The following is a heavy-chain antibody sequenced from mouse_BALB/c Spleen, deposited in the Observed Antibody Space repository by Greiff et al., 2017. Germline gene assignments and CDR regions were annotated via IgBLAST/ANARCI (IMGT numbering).Heavy chain of an antibody. J-gene: IGHJ3*01. V-gene: IGHV2-9*02. D-gene: IGHD2-12*01. CDR1: GFSLTSYG. CDR2: IWAGGST. Sequence: QVQLQESGPGLVAPSQSLSITCTVSGFSLTSYGVHWVRQPPGKSLEWLGVIWAGGSTNYNSALMSRLSISKDNSKSHVFLTMNSLQTDDTATYYCASCVYDEVWFAYWGQGTLVTVSA. CDR3: ASCVYDEVWFAY.